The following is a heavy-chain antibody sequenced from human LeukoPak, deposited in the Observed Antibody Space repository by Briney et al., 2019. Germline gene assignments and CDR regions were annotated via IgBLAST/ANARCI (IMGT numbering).Heavy chain of an antibody. CDR1: GGTFSSYA. CDR3: ARVAYLGSYELFDY. J-gene: IGHJ4*02. Sequence: ASVKVSCKASGGTFSSYAISWVRQAPGQGLEWMGGIIPIFGTANYAQKFQGRVTITADESTSTAYMELSSLRSEDTAVYYCARVAYLGSYELFDYWGQGTLVTVSS. V-gene: IGHV1-69*13. D-gene: IGHD1-26*01. CDR2: IIPIFGTA.